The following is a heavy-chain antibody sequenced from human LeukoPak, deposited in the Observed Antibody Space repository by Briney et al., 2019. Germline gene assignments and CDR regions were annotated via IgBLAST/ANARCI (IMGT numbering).Heavy chain of an antibody. V-gene: IGHV3-66*01. CDR2: IYSGGGT. Sequence: PGGSLRLSCAASGFTFSSYAMSWVRQAPGKGLEWVSVIYSGGGTYYADSVKDRFTISRDTSKNTLYLQMNSLRAEDTAVYYCARGYCSSTTCYFFDYWGQGTLVTVSS. CDR3: ARGYCSSTTCYFFDY. D-gene: IGHD2-2*01. CDR1: GFTFSSYA. J-gene: IGHJ4*02.